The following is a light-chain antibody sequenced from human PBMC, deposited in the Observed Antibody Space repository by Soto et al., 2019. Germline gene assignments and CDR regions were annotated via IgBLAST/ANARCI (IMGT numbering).Light chain of an antibody. CDR3: QQYSTLPLT. CDR1: QSVSST. V-gene: IGKV3-15*01. J-gene: IGKJ4*01. Sequence: EVVMTQSPATLSVSPGERATLSCRASQSVSSTLAWYQQKPGQAPRLLIYGASTRATGIPARFSGSGSGTEFTLTISSLQSEDLAVYYCQQYSTLPLTFGGGTKVEIK. CDR2: GAS.